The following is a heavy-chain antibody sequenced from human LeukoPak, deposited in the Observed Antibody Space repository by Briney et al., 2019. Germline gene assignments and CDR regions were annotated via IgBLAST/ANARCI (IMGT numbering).Heavy chain of an antibody. V-gene: IGHV6-1*01. CDR3: ARAQRWLQSYGMDV. CDR1: GDSVSSNSAT. D-gene: IGHD5-24*01. J-gene: IGHJ6*02. Sequence: SQTLSLTCAISGDSVSSNSATWNWIRQSPSRGLEWLGRTYYRSKWNNEYAVSVKSRITINPDTSKNQFSLQLNSVTPEDTAVYYCARAQRWLQSYGMDVWGQGTAVTVS. CDR2: TYYRSKWNN.